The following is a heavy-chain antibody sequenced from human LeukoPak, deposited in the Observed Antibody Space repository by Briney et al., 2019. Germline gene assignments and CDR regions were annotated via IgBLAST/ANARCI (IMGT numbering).Heavy chain of an antibody. V-gene: IGHV3-21*01. CDR3: ASARYSEN. CDR2: ISSTSSNI. Sequence: PGGSLRLSCAASGFTFSDYAMNWVRQAPGKGLEWVSSISSTSSNIYYADSVKGRFTISRDNAKNSLYLQMNSLRAEDTAVYYCASARYSENWGQGTLVTVSS. D-gene: IGHD1-26*01. CDR1: GFTFSDYA. J-gene: IGHJ4*02.